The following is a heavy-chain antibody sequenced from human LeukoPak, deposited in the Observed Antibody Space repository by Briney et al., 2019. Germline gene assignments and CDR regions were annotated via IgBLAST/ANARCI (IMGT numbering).Heavy chain of an antibody. J-gene: IGHJ4*02. D-gene: IGHD6-13*01. CDR2: IIPIFGTA. CDR3: ARDFSSWYERPHTGFDY. V-gene: IGHV1-69*13. Sequence: GASVTVSCKASGGTFRTYAISWVRQAPGQGLEWMGGIIPIFGTANYAQKFQGRVTITADESTSAAYMELSSLRSEDTAVYYCARDFSSWYERPHTGFDYWGQGTLVTVSS. CDR1: GGTFRTYA.